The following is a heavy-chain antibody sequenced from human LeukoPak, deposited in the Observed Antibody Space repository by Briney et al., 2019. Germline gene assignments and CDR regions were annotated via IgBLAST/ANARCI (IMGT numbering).Heavy chain of an antibody. CDR2: ISRNSSPK. J-gene: IGHJ4*02. CDR1: GFTFSSYS. D-gene: IGHD4-23*01. Sequence: GGSLRLSCAASGFTFSSYSMHWVRQAPGKGLEWMAFISRNSSPKYYADSVKGRFTISRDNSKNSLYLHLNSLRAEDTAVYYCAKGAQPYTVETRGCDYWGQGTLVTVSS. V-gene: IGHV3-48*01. CDR3: AKGAQPYTVETRGCDY.